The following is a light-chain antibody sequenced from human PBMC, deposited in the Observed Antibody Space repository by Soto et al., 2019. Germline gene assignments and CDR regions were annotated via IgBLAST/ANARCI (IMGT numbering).Light chain of an antibody. CDR2: EVY. Sequence: QSVLTQPPSASGSPGQSVTISCTGTRDDVGGYNYVSWFQHHPGKAPKLMIYEVYKRPSGVPARFSGSKSGNMASLTVSGLQLGDEAIYYCSSYVTSNVVIFGGGTKLTVL. J-gene: IGLJ2*01. CDR1: RDDVGGYNY. CDR3: SSYVTSNVVI. V-gene: IGLV2-8*01.